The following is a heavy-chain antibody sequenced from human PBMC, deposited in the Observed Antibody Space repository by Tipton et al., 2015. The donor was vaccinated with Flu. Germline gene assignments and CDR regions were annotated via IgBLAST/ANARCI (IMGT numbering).Heavy chain of an antibody. Sequence: SLRLSCAASGFTVSSNYMSWVRQAPGKGLEWGSVIYSGGSTYYADSVKGRFTISRDNSKNTLYLQMNSLRAEDTAVYYCARDDPITMVRGSPFDIWGQGTMVTVSS. D-gene: IGHD3-10*01. CDR2: IYSGGST. CDR1: GFTVSSNY. J-gene: IGHJ3*02. V-gene: IGHV3-53*01. CDR3: ARDDPITMVRGSPFDI.